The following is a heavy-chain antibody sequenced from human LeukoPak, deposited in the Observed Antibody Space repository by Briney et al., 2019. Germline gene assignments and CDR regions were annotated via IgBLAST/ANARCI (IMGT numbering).Heavy chain of an antibody. D-gene: IGHD5-18*01. CDR1: GGSFSGYY. CDR3: ARGRGYSYGYYVDPAYYYYMDV. J-gene: IGHJ6*03. CDR2: INHSGST. Sequence: PSQTLSLTCAVYGGSFSGYYWSWIRQPPGKGLEWIGEINHSGSTNYNPSLKSRVTISVDTSKNQFSLKLSSVTAADTAVYYRARGRGYSYGYYVDPAYYYYMDVWGKGTTVTVSS. V-gene: IGHV4-34*01.